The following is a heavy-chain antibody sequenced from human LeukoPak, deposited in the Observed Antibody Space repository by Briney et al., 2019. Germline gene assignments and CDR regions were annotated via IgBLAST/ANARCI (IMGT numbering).Heavy chain of an antibody. CDR3: TRGAGWLIDY. D-gene: IGHD3-16*01. CDR2: FYNSGRS. CDR1: DDAISDYY. V-gene: IGHV4-59*01. J-gene: IGHJ4*02. Sequence: SETLSLTCTVSDDAISDYYRGWIRQPPGKGLGWIGYFYNSGRSTYNPSLKSRVTISADTSKNHFSLKLNSVTTADTAVYYCTRGAGWLIDYWGQGILVTVSS.